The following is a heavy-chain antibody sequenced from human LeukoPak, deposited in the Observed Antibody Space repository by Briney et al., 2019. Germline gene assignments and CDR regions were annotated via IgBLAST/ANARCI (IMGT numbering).Heavy chain of an antibody. Sequence: PSEALSLTCAVYGGSFSGYYWSWIRQPPGKGLEWIGEINHSGSTNYNPSLKSRVTISVDTSKNQFSLKLSSVTAADTAVYYCARLGGSGRIDYWGQGSLVAVSS. J-gene: IGHJ4*02. V-gene: IGHV4-34*01. CDR3: ARLGGSGRIDY. CDR1: GGSFSGYY. D-gene: IGHD3-10*01. CDR2: INHSGST.